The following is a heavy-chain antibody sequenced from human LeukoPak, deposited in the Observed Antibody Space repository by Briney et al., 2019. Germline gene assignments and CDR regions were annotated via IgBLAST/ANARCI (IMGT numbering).Heavy chain of an antibody. CDR2: IKQDGSEK. V-gene: IGHV3-7*01. CDR1: GFTFSSYA. J-gene: IGHJ2*01. Sequence: HSGGSLRLSCAASGFTFSSYAMSWVRQAPGKGLEWVANIKQDGSEKYYVDSVKGRFTISRDNAKKSLYLQMNSLRAEDTAVYYCAREEIYNYGQNWYFDLWGRGTLVTVSS. CDR3: AREEIYNYGQNWYFDL. D-gene: IGHD4-17*01.